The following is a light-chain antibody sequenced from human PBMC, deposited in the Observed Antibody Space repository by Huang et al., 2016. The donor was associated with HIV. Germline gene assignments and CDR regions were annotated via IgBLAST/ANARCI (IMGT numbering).Light chain of an antibody. Sequence: EIVMTQSPATLSVSPGERDTLSCRASQSVSSNLAWYQQKPGQAPRLLIYGASTRATGIPARFSGSGSGTEFTLTISSLQSEDCAVYYCQQYNNWPPLTFGGGTKVGIK. CDR2: GAS. J-gene: IGKJ4*01. V-gene: IGKV3-15*01. CDR3: QQYNNWPPLT. CDR1: QSVSSN.